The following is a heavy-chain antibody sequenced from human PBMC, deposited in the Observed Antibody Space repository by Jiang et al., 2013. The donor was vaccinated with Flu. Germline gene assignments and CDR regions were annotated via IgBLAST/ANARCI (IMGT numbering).Heavy chain of an antibody. CDR3: TRGGGYCSGGSCYPGFFDY. D-gene: IGHD2-15*01. J-gene: IGHJ4*02. CDR2: IYYSGRT. V-gene: IGHV4-31*11. CDR1: GGSINSGGYY. Sequence: GLVKPSQTLSLTCAVSGGSINSGGYYWTWIRQHPGKGLEWIGSIYYSGRTFYNPSLKSRVIISVDTSKKQLSLKLSSVTAADTAVYYCTRGGGYCSGGSCYPGFFDYWGQGTLLTVSS.